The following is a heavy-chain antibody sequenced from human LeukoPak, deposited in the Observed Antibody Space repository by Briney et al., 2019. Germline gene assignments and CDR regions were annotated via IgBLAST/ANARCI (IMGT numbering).Heavy chain of an antibody. V-gene: IGHV3-53*01. Sequence: PGGSLRLSCVASGFIVSSNYMSWVRQAPGKGLEWVSVIYSGGSTYYADSVKGRFTISRDNSKNTLYLQMNSLRAEDTAVYYCARGRYSYGLDYWGQGTLVTVSS. D-gene: IGHD5-18*01. CDR3: ARGRYSYGLDY. J-gene: IGHJ4*02. CDR2: IYSGGST. CDR1: GFIVSSNY.